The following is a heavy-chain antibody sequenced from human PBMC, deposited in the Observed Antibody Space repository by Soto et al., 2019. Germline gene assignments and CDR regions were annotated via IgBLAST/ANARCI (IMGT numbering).Heavy chain of an antibody. CDR3: GRGPSPRAPAGGTPYYYAMDV. Sequence: QIQLVQSGAEVKKPGASVNVSCKTSGFTLSDYDINWVRQAPGQGLEWMGWMNPINGATGTARRFQGRVSMTRNTATGTAYLELTSLRSDDTAVYYCGRGPSPRAPAGGTPYYYAMDVWGQGTTVTVSS. D-gene: IGHD6-13*01. J-gene: IGHJ6*02. V-gene: IGHV1-8*02. CDR1: GFTLSDYD. CDR2: MNPINGAT.